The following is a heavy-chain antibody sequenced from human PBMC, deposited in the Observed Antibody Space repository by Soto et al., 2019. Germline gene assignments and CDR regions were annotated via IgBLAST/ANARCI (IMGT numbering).Heavy chain of an antibody. J-gene: IGHJ6*02. CDR1: GFTFSSYG. Sequence: GGSLRLSCAASGFTFSSYGMHWVRQAPGKGLEWVAVISYDGINRYYVDSVKGRFTISRDNSKNTLYLQMNSLRAEDTAVYYCAKEGHYDFWSGYYPPPGYYYGMDVWGQGTTVTVSS. D-gene: IGHD3-3*01. CDR2: ISYDGINR. V-gene: IGHV3-30*18. CDR3: AKEGHYDFWSGYYPPPGYYYGMDV.